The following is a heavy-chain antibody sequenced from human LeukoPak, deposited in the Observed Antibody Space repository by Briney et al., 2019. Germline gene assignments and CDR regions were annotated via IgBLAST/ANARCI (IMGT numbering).Heavy chain of an antibody. Sequence: PGGSLRLSCAASGFTFDDYTMHWVRQAPGKGLEWVSLISWDGVTTYYADSVKGRFTISRDNSKNSVYLQMNSLRTEDTALYYCAKDRFSYYGVDVWGPGTTVTVSS. CDR2: ISWDGVTT. V-gene: IGHV3-43*01. CDR3: AKDRFSYYGVDV. CDR1: GFTFDDYT. J-gene: IGHJ6*02.